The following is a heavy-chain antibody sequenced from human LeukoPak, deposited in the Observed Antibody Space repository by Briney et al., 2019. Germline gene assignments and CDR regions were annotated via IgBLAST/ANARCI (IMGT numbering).Heavy chain of an antibody. J-gene: IGHJ6*03. CDR2: INHSGST. D-gene: IGHD6-13*01. V-gene: IGHV4-34*01. CDR1: GGSFSGYY. CDR3: AINGYSSSWPPLGECYYYYMDV. Sequence: SDTLSLTCAVYGGSFSGYYWSWIRQPPGKGLEWIGEINHSGSTNNNPPRKSRVTISVDTSKNQFSLKLISVTAADTAVYYCAINGYSSSWPPLGECYYYYMDVWGKGTTVTVSS.